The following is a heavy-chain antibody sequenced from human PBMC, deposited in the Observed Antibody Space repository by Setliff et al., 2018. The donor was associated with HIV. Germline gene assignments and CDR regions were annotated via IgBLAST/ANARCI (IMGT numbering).Heavy chain of an antibody. D-gene: IGHD3-10*01. Sequence: LRLSCAASGFTFSHFAMHWVRQAPGKGLEWVSYISSSSSTIYYADSVKGRFTISRDNAKNSLYLQMNSLRAEDTAVYYCARDRGYYYGSGSYSPYFDYWGQGTLVTVSS. CDR3: ARDRGYYYGSGSYSPYFDY. CDR2: ISSSSSTI. V-gene: IGHV3-48*04. CDR1: GFTFSHFA. J-gene: IGHJ4*02.